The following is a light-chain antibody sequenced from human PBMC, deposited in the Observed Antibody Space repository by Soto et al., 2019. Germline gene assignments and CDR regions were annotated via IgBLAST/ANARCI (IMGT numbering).Light chain of an antibody. CDR2: DVY. V-gene: IGKV3-15*01. CDR3: QQYFDWPLT. CDR1: QSIIDN. Sequence: EIVMTQSPATLSVSPGEGVTLSCRASQSIIDNLAWYQQKPGQTPRFLIYDVYSRASGIPARFSGSSSGTDYTLTISSLQSEDSAVYYCQQYFDWPLTFGGGTNVEI. J-gene: IGKJ4*01.